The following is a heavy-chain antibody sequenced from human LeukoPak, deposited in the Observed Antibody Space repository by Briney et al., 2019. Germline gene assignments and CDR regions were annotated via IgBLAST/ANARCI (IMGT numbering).Heavy chain of an antibody. CDR2: IYYSGST. D-gene: IGHD2-2*01. Sequence: SETLSLTCTVSGGSVSSGSYYWSWIRQPPGKGLGWIGYIYYSGSTNYNPSLKSRVTISVDTSKNQFSLKLSSVTAADTAVYYCARDGCSSTSCYTRFDPWGQGTLVTVSS. CDR1: GGSVSSGSYY. J-gene: IGHJ5*02. V-gene: IGHV4-61*01. CDR3: ARDGCSSTSCYTRFDP.